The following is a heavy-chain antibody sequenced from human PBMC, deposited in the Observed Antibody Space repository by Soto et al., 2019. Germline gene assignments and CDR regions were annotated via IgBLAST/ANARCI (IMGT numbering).Heavy chain of an antibody. V-gene: IGHV4-39*01. CDR2: IYYSGST. D-gene: IGHD7-27*01. J-gene: IGHJ6*02. CDR1: GGSISNSSYY. CDR3: ARRRSWDYYYGMDV. Sequence: SETLSLTCTVSGGSISNSSYYWGWIRQPPGKGLEWIGSIYYSGSTYYNPSLKSRVTISVDTSKNQFSLKLSSVTAADTVVYYCARRRSWDYYYGMDVWGQGTTVTVSS.